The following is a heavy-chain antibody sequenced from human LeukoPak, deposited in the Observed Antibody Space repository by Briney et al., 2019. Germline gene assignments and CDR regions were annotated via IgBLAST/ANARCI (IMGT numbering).Heavy chain of an antibody. CDR2: INPNSGGT. Sequence: GASVKVSCKASGYTFTGYYMHWVRQAPGQGLEWMGWINPNSGGTNYAQKFQGRVTMTRDTSISTAYMELSRLRSDDTAVYYCARSFISRARGCSSGCPLMGYWGQGTLVTVSS. CDR3: ARSFISRARGCSSGCPLMGY. J-gene: IGHJ4*02. V-gene: IGHV1-2*02. CDR1: GYTFTGYY. D-gene: IGHD6-19*01.